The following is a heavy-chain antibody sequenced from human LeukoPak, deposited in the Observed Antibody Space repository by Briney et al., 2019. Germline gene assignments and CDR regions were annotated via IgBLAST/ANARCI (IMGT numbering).Heavy chain of an antibody. Sequence: GGSLRLSCVASGFTFDDYAMRWVRQAPGKGLEWVSGISWNSGSIGYADSVKGRFTISRDNAKNSLYLQMDSLRAEDTALYYCAKDLEGYYYYGMDVWGQGTTVTVSS. J-gene: IGHJ6*02. CDR1: GFTFDDYA. V-gene: IGHV3-9*01. CDR2: ISWNSGSI. CDR3: AKDLEGYYYYGMDV.